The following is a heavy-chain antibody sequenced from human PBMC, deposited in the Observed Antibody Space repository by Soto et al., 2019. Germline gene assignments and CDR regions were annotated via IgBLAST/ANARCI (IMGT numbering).Heavy chain of an antibody. CDR1: GFTLSSYS. CDR2: ISSSNAYI. Sequence: GGSLRLSCAASGFTLSSYSMNWVRQAPGKGLEWVSSISSSNAYIYYADSVKGRFTISRDNAKNSLYLQMDSLRAEDTAVYYCARLPTPYYYYYYLDVWGKGTTVTVYS. CDR3: ARLPTPYYYYYYLDV. V-gene: IGHV3-21*04. J-gene: IGHJ6*03.